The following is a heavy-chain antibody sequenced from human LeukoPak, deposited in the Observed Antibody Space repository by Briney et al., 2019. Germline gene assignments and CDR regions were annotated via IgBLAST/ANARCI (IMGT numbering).Heavy chain of an antibody. CDR1: GGSISSSSYY. CDR2: IYYSGST. V-gene: IGHV4-39*01. CDR3: ARMVGSGWYSDWFDP. J-gene: IGHJ5*02. Sequence: SETLSLTCTVSGGSISSSSYYWGWIRQPPGKGLEWIGSIYYSGSTYYNPSLKSRVTISVDTSKNQFSLKLSSVTAADTAVYYCARMVGSGWYSDWFDPWGQGTLVTVSS. D-gene: IGHD6-19*01.